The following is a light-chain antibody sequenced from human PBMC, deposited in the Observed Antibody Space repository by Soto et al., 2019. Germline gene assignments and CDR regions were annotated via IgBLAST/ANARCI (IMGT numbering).Light chain of an antibody. CDR2: SNN. CDR1: SSNIGTYY. V-gene: IGLV1-47*02. J-gene: IGLJ2*01. CDR3: AAWDDSRSGPV. Sequence: QSVLTQPPSSQGTPGQRVTISCSRSSSNIGTYYVYWYQHLPGTVPKLRIYSNNRRPSGVPDLCTVAKSGTADSLASSGLRSEDEADYYCAAWDDSRSGPVFGGGTKLTVL.